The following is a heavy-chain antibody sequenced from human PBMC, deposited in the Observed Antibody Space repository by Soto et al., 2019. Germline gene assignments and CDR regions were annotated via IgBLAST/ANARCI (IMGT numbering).Heavy chain of an antibody. CDR1: GFTFSSYG. Sequence: QVQLVESGGGVVQPGRSLRLSCAASGFTFSSYGMHWVRQAPGKGLEWVAVISYDGSNKYYADSVKGRFTISRDNSKNTLYLQMNSLRAEDTAVYYWAKAGWFDPWGQGTLVTVSS. CDR3: AKAGWFDP. V-gene: IGHV3-30*18. J-gene: IGHJ5*02. CDR2: ISYDGSNK.